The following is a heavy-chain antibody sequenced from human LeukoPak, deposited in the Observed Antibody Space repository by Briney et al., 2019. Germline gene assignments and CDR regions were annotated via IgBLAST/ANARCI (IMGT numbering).Heavy chain of an antibody. CDR1: GFTFSSYG. Sequence: GGSLRLSCAASGFTFSSYGMHWVRQAPGKGLEWVAVIWYDGGNKYYADSVKGRFTISRDNSKNTLDLQMNSLRTEDTAVYYCARDRVSYRNFDWFDPWGQGTLVTVSS. V-gene: IGHV3-33*01. D-gene: IGHD4-11*01. J-gene: IGHJ5*02. CDR3: ARDRVSYRNFDWFDP. CDR2: IWYDGGNK.